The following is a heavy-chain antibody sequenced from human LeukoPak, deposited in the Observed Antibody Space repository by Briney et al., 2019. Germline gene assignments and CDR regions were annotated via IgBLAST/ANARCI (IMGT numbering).Heavy chain of an antibody. CDR1: GFTFSSYA. J-gene: IGHJ4*02. D-gene: IGHD3-22*01. CDR2: ISGSGGST. Sequence: GGSLRLSCAASGFTFSSYAMSWVRQAPGKGLEWVSAISGSGGSTYYADSVKGRFTISRDNSKNTLYLQMNSLRAEDTAVYYCAKESGILGYYDSSGYYENDYWGQGTLVTVSS. V-gene: IGHV3-23*01. CDR3: AKESGILGYYDSSGYYENDY.